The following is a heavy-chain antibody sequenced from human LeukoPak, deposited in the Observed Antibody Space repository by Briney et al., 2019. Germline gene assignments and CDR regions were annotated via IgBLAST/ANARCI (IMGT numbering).Heavy chain of an antibody. Sequence: GESLKISCKGSGYSFTSYWIGWVRQMPGKGLESRGIIYPGDSDTKYSPSFQGQITISADKSISTAYLQWSSLKASDTGMYYCARDAYRYYYDSSGGQSGDSILDYWGQGTLVTVSS. D-gene: IGHD3-22*01. CDR1: GYSFTSYW. CDR3: ARDAYRYYYDSSGGQSGDSILDY. CDR2: IYPGDSDT. V-gene: IGHV5-51*01. J-gene: IGHJ4*02.